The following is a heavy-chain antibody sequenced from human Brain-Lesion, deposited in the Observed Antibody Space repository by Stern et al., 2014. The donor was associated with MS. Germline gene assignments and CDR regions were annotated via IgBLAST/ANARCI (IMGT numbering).Heavy chain of an antibody. CDR1: GYTLTELS. Sequence: QVQLVQSGAEVKRPGASVKVSCKVSGYTLTELSMHWVRQAPRKGLEWMGGFDPEDGEKIYAQQFPGRVTMTEDTSTDTAFMALRSLRSEDTAVYYCATLSPGAGGNYYRHFDYWGQGTLVTVSS. J-gene: IGHJ4*02. CDR2: FDPEDGEK. D-gene: IGHD1-26*01. CDR3: ATLSPGAGGNYYRHFDY. V-gene: IGHV1-24*01.